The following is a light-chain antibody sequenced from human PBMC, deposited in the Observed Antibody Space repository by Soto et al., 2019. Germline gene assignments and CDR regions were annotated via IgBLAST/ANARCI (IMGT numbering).Light chain of an antibody. CDR3: QQVNNYPLT. V-gene: IGKV1-9*01. CDR2: AAS. J-gene: IGKJ4*01. CDR1: QDISSY. Sequence: IQLTQSPSSLSASVGDRVTITCRASQDISSYLAWYQQKPGKAPKLLIYAASTLHSGIPSRFSGSGSGTDFTLTVNSLQPEDFATYYCQQVNNYPLTFGGGTKVEIK.